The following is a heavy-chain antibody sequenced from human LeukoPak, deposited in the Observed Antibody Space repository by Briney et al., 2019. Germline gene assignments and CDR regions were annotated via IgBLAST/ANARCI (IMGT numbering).Heavy chain of an antibody. CDR3: ARAGGWHFDY. CDR2: IYYTGST. J-gene: IGHJ4*02. D-gene: IGHD6-19*01. Sequence: SETLSLTCTVSGGSISSYYWSWIRQPPGKGLEWIGYIYYTGSTNHNPSLKSRVTISVDTSNNQFSLKLSSVTAADTAVYYCARAGGWHFDYWGQGTLVTVSS. V-gene: IGHV4-59*01. CDR1: GGSISSYY.